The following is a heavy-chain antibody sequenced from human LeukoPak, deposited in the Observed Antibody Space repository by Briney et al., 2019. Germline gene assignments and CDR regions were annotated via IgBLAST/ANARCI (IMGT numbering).Heavy chain of an antibody. V-gene: IGHV1-2*02. Sequence: GASVKVSCKASGYTFTGNYMHWVRQAPGQGLEWMGWINPNSGGTNYAQKFQGRVTMTRDTSISTAYMELSRLRSDDTAVYYCARGSKPRIAAAAPYWGQGTLVTVSS. J-gene: IGHJ4*02. CDR1: GYTFTGNY. D-gene: IGHD6-13*01. CDR3: ARGSKPRIAAAAPY. CDR2: INPNSGGT.